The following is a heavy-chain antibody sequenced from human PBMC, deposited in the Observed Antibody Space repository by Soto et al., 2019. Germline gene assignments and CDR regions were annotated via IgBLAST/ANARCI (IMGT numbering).Heavy chain of an antibody. CDR1: GFTFSDYY. V-gene: IGHV3-11*01. Sequence: QVQLVESGGGLVKPGGSLRLSCAASGFTFSDYYMTWIRQAPGKGLEWVSYIGSGGGSIYYADSVKGRFTISSDNAKSSLYLQMNSLRTDDTAVYYCARRRDFLDYWGQGTLVTVSS. CDR3: ARRRDFLDY. J-gene: IGHJ4*02. CDR2: IGSGGGSI. D-gene: IGHD3-3*01.